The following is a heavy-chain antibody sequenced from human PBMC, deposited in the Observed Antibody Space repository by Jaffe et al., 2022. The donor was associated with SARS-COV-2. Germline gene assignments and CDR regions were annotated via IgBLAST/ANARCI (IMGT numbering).Heavy chain of an antibody. J-gene: IGHJ3*02. Sequence: EVQLVESGGGLVQPGGSLRLSCAASGFTFSSYSMNWVRQAPGKGLEWVSYISSSSSTIYYADSVKGRFTISRDNAKNSLYLQMNSLRAEDTAVYYCARLHGVGTDAFDIWGQGTMVTVSS. CDR2: ISSSSSTI. CDR3: ARLHGVGTDAFDI. CDR1: GFTFSSYS. D-gene: IGHD2-15*01. V-gene: IGHV3-48*01.